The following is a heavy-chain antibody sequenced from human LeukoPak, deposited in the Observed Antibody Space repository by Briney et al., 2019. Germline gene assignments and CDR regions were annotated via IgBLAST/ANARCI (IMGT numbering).Heavy chain of an antibody. D-gene: IGHD6-19*01. CDR2: INHSGST. CDR3: ARVLKRGPVADYGMDV. Sequence: SETLSLTCAVYGGSLSGYYWSWIRQPPGKGLEWIGEINHSGSTNYNPSLKSRVTISVDTSKNQFSLKLSSVTAADTAVYYCARVLKRGPVADYGMDVWGQGTTVTVSS. V-gene: IGHV4-34*01. J-gene: IGHJ6*02. CDR1: GGSLSGYY.